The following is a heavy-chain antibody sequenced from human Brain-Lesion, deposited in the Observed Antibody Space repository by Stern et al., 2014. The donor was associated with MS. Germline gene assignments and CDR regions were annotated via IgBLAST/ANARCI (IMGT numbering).Heavy chain of an antibody. Sequence: QLQLQESGPGLVKPSETLSLTCTVAGGSVSSTSYAWAWIRQPPGKGLEWIGTIYYSGNTYYSPSLKSRPTLPLDPSKNRSSLRRRLVTAADTAVYYCAGEEDIRYCSGGSCTGNWFDPWGQGTLVTVSS. D-gene: IGHD2-15*01. CDR1: GGSVSSTSYA. CDR2: IYYSGNT. J-gene: IGHJ5*02. CDR3: AGEEDIRYCSGGSCTGNWFDP. V-gene: IGHV4-39*01.